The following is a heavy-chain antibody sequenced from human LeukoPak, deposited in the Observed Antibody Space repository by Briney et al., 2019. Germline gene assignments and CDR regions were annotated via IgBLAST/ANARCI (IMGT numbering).Heavy chain of an antibody. CDR3: AKSGGQQLVAAYGMDV. D-gene: IGHD6-13*01. J-gene: IGHJ6*02. V-gene: IGHV3-48*04. Sequence: GGSLRLSCAASGFTFSSYSMNWVRQAPGKGLEWGSYISSSSSPIYYAGSVKGRFTTSRDNAKNSLYLQMNSLRVEDTAVYYCAKSGGQQLVAAYGMDVWGQGTTVTVSS. CDR1: GFTFSSYS. CDR2: ISSSSSPI.